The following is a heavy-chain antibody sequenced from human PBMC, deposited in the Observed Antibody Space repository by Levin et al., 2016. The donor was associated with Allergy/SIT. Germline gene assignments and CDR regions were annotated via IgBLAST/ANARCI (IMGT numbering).Heavy chain of an antibody. CDR2: IYTSGST. CDR3: AREEGITIFGVVTPFDY. Sequence: WIRQPPGKGLEWIGRIYTSGSTNYNPSLKSRVTMSVDTSKNQFSLKLSSVTAADTAVYYCAREEGITIFGVVTPFDYWGQGTLVTVSS. D-gene: IGHD3-3*01. V-gene: IGHV4-4*07. J-gene: IGHJ4*02.